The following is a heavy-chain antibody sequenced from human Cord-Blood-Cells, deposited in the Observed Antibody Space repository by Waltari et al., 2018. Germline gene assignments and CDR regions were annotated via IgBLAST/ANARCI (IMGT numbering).Heavy chain of an antibody. CDR3: ARDTLAAAVTYYYYYGMDV. CDR2: IIPILGTA. D-gene: IGHD6-13*01. J-gene: IGHJ6*02. CDR1: GGTSRSSA. V-gene: IGHV1-69*01. Sequence: QVQLVQSGAEVKKPGSWVKVSCMAPGGTSRSSAISWVPQASGAGPEWMGGIIPILGTANYAQKFQGRVTITADESTSTAYMELSSLRSEDTAVYYCARDTLAAAVTYYYYYGMDVWGQGTTVTVSS.